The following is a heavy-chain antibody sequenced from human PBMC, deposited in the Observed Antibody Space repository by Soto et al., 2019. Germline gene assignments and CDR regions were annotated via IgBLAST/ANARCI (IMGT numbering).Heavy chain of an antibody. V-gene: IGHV1-18*04. J-gene: IGHJ3*02. CDR3: ARREGAYYDSSGYYYDWIGAFDI. Sequence: VEVTWKASGQTFNSNCISWVRQATGQGLEGMGWISAYNGNPNYAQKLQGRVTMTTDTSTSTAYMEPRRLRSDDTAVYYCARREGAYYDSSGYYYDWIGAFDIWGQGTMVTVS. CDR1: GQTFNSNC. D-gene: IGHD3-22*01. CDR2: ISAYNGNP.